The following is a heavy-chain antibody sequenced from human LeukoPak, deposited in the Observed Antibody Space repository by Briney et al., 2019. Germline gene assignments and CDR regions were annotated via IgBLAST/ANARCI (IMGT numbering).Heavy chain of an antibody. Sequence: GASVNVSCKASGYTFTSHDINWVRQATGQGLEWIGWMNPNSLNTGYAQKFRGRVTMTGDTSISTAYMELSSLISEDTAVYYCARGIRNQLLSEYWGQGSLVTVSS. D-gene: IGHD2-2*01. J-gene: IGHJ4*02. CDR1: GYTFTSHD. CDR2: MNPNSLNT. CDR3: ARGIRNQLLSEY. V-gene: IGHV1-8*02.